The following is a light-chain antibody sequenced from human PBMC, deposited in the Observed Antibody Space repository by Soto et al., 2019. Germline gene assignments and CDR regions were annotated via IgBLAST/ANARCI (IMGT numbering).Light chain of an antibody. CDR1: QSVGSS. J-gene: IGKJ4*01. CDR2: GAS. V-gene: IGKV3-15*01. CDR3: QQYYYWPLT. Sequence: EIVMTQSPATLSVSPGERATLSCRASQSVGSSLAWYQHKPGQAPRLVIYGASTRATGTPARFSGSGSGTDFTLTICSLQSEDFAVYYCQQYYYWPLTFGGGTKVEFK.